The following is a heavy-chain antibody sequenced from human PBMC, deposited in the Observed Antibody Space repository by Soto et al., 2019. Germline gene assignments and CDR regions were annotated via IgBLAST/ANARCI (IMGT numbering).Heavy chain of an antibody. V-gene: IGHV1-24*01. Sequence: ASVKVSCKVSGYTLTGLSMHWVRQAPGKGLEWMGWIDPEDGKTIYAQKFQGRVTITRDTSASTAYMELSSLRSEDTAVYYCARDHKAGTAPYYYMDVWGKGTTVTVSS. D-gene: IGHD1-1*01. CDR1: GYTLTGLS. CDR3: ARDHKAGTAPYYYMDV. CDR2: IDPEDGKT. J-gene: IGHJ6*03.